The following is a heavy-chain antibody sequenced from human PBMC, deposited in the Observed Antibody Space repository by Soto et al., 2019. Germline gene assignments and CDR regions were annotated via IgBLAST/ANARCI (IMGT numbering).Heavy chain of an antibody. J-gene: IGHJ6*02. D-gene: IGHD6-19*01. CDR1: GGSISSYY. Sequence: PSETLSLTCTVSGGSISSYYWSWIRQPPGKGLEWIGYIYYSGSTNYNPSLKSRVTISVDTSKTQFSLKLSSVTAADTAMYYCARGPGIAVAGVNYYYGMDVWGQGTTVTVSS. CDR2: IYYSGST. CDR3: ARGPGIAVAGVNYYYGMDV. V-gene: IGHV4-59*01.